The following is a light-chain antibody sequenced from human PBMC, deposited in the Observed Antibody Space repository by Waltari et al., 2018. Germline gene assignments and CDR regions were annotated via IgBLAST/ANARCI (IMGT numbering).Light chain of an antibody. CDR1: QSVLYRSNNKNY. CDR3: QQYYSTPWT. V-gene: IGKV4-1*01. CDR2: WAS. J-gene: IGKJ1*01. Sequence: DIVMTQSPDSLSVSLGERANSHCKASQSVLYRSNNKNYLAWYQQKPGQPPKLLIYWASTRESGVPDRFSGSGSGTDFTLTISSLQAEDVAVYYCQQYYSTPWTFGQGTKVEIK.